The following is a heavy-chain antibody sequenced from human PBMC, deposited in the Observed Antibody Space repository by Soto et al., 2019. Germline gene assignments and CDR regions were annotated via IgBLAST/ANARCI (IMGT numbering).Heavy chain of an antibody. CDR1: GGSISSGGYS. CDR2: IYHSGST. D-gene: IGHD3-22*01. Sequence: SETLSLTCAVSGGSISSGGYSWSWIRQPPGKGLEWIGYIYHSGSTYYNPSLKSRVTISVDRSKNQFSLKLSSVTAADTAVYYCAAYYYDSSGYYSDYWGQGXLVTVSS. J-gene: IGHJ4*02. CDR3: AAYYYDSSGYYSDY. V-gene: IGHV4-30-2*01.